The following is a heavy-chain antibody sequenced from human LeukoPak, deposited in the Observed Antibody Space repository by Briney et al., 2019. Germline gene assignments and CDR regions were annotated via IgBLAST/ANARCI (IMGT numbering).Heavy chain of an antibody. Sequence: GGSLRLACAVSGITLSNYGMSWVRQAPGKGLEWVAGISDSGGRTNYADSVKGRFTISRDNPKNTLYLQMNSLRAEDTAVYFCAKRGVVIRVILVGFHKEAYYFDSWGQGALVTVSS. CDR3: AKRGVVIRVILVGFHKEAYYFDS. D-gene: IGHD3-22*01. CDR1: GITLSNYG. J-gene: IGHJ4*02. V-gene: IGHV3-23*01. CDR2: ISDSGGRT.